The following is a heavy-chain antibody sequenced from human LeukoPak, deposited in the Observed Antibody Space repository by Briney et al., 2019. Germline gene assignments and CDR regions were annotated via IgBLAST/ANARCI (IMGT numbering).Heavy chain of an antibody. Sequence: GASVKVSCKASGGTFRSYAISWVRQAPGQGLEWMGGIIPIFGTANYAQKFQGRVTITTVESTSTAYMELSSLRSEDTAVYYCARGGTYYDYVGGSYRLDYWGQGTLVTVSS. CDR3: ARGGTYYDYVGGSYRLDY. D-gene: IGHD3-16*02. V-gene: IGHV1-69*05. J-gene: IGHJ4*02. CDR2: IIPIFGTA. CDR1: GGTFRSYA.